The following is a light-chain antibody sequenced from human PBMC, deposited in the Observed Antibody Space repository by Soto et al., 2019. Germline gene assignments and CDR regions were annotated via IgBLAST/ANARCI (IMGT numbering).Light chain of an antibody. V-gene: IGKV3-15*01. CDR1: QSVSYN. CDR2: GAS. Sequence: EIVMTQSPATLSVSPGERATLSCRASQSVSYNLAWYQQKPGQAPRLLIYGASTRATGIPARFSGSGPGTEFTLTISSLQSEDFAVYFCQQYNIWPQTFGQGTKVDIK. J-gene: IGKJ1*01. CDR3: QQYNIWPQT.